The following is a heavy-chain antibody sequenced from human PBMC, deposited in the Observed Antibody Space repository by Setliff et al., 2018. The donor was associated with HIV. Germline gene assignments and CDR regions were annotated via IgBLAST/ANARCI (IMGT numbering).Heavy chain of an antibody. D-gene: IGHD1-1*01. V-gene: IGHV3-30*03. CDR2: ISEDASTI. CDR3: ARDPTKPSPDYFDN. Sequence: PGGSLRLSCAASGFSFSNDVMHWVRQAPGKGLEWVAVISEDASTIFYVDSVKGRFTISRDNSKNTVYLQMNSLKTEDTAIYYCARDPTKPSPDYFDNWGQGTLVTVSS. CDR1: GFSFSNDV. J-gene: IGHJ4*02.